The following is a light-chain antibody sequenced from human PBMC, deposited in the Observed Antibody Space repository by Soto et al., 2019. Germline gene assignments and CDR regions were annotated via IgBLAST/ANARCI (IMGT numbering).Light chain of an antibody. CDR2: GAS. Sequence: EIVFTQSPGTLSLSPGGRATPSCRASQTFTTSSLAWYQQKPGQAPRLLISGASNRATGIPDRFSGSGSGTHYTLTISRLEPGDFAVYYCQHFGGTTFTFGQGTRLEIK. J-gene: IGKJ5*01. CDR1: QTFTTSS. V-gene: IGKV3-20*01. CDR3: QHFGGTTFT.